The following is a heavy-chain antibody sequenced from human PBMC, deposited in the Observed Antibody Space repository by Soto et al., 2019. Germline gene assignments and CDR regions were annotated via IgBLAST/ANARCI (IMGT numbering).Heavy chain of an antibody. CDR3: AKDAKMGYSGYDWYFDY. CDR1: GFTFSSYG. Sequence: GGSLRLSCAASGFTFSSYGMHWVRQAPGKGLEWVAVISYDGSNKYYADSVKGRFTISRDNSKNTLYLQMNSLRAEDTAVYYCAKDAKMGYSGYDWYFDYWGQGTPVTVSS. D-gene: IGHD5-12*01. V-gene: IGHV3-30*18. J-gene: IGHJ4*02. CDR2: ISYDGSNK.